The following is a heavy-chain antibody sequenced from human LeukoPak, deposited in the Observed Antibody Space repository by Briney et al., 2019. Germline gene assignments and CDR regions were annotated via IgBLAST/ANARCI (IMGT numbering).Heavy chain of an antibody. V-gene: IGHV4-30-4*01. CDR2: IYYSGST. CDR1: GDSFGSDDYY. D-gene: IGHD6-25*01. J-gene: IGHJ5*02. CDR3: AREGSGAFNWFDP. Sequence: PSETLSLTCTVSGDSFGSDDYYWSWIRQSPGKGLEWIGNIYYSGSTYNNPSLKSRVTISVDTPKDQFSLNLTSVTAADTAVYYCAREGSGAFNWFDPWGQGTLVTVSS.